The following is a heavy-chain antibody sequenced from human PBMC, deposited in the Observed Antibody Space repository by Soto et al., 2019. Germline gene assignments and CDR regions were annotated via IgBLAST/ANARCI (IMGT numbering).Heavy chain of an antibody. CDR3: AAKLGTTHYFDF. V-gene: IGHV4-31*03. D-gene: IGHD7-27*01. J-gene: IGHJ4*02. Sequence: QVQLQESGPGLVQPSQTLSLTCSVSGDPVSSGSYYWTCVRQHPVKGLEWIGYIYHTGSTYYNPSLQTRLIMSIDTSKYQFSLLLYSLTAADTAVYFCAAKLGTTHYFDFWGQGSLVAVSS. CDR1: GDPVSSGSYY. CDR2: IYHTGST.